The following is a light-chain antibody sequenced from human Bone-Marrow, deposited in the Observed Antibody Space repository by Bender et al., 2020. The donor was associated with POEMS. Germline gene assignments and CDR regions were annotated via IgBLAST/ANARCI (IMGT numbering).Light chain of an antibody. V-gene: IGLV2-14*03. Sequence: QSALSQPASLSGSPGQSITISCTGTSDNIGCYNSVSWYQQHPGKAPKLIIYDVGLRPSGVSARLSGSKSGNTASLTISDLQPEDEAEYYCSSYSDSESVVFGGGTKLTVL. J-gene: IGLJ2*01. CDR3: SSYSDSESVV. CDR1: SDNIGCYNS. CDR2: DVG.